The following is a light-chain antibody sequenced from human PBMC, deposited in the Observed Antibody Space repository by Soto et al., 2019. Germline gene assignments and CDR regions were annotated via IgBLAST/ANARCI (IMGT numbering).Light chain of an antibody. V-gene: IGLV2-11*01. CDR2: DVT. J-gene: IGLJ2*01. Sequence: QSALTQPRSVSGSPGQSVTISCTGTSSDVDDYNFVSWYQQHPGTAPKLMIYDVTKRPSGVPGRFSGSRSGNTASLTISGLQIEDEAHYYCCSYAGGDFFEVIFGGGTQLTVL. CDR1: SSDVDDYNF. CDR3: CSYAGGDFFEVI.